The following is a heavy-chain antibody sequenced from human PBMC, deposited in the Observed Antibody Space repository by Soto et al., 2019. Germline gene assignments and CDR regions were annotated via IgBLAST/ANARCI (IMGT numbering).Heavy chain of an antibody. CDR2: ISAYNGNT. V-gene: IGHV1-18*01. J-gene: IGHJ5*02. CDR1: CYTFTSDG. CDR3: ARPSPESPNWFDP. Sequence: GASVKVSCKASCYTFTSDGISWVRQAPGQGLEWMVWISAYNGNTNYAQKLQGRVTMTTDTSTSTAYMELRSLRSDDTAVYYCARPSPESPNWFDPWGQGTLVTVSS.